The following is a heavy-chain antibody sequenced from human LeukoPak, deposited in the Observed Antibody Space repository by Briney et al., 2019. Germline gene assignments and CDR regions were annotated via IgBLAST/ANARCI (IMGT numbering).Heavy chain of an antibody. CDR2: ISWNSGSI. D-gene: IGHD5-18*01. CDR1: GFTFDDYA. CDR3: AKDSGGTAMAWSYFQH. J-gene: IGHJ1*01. Sequence: GGSLRLSCAASGFTFDDYAMHWVRQAPGKGLEWVSGISWNSGSIGYADSVKGRFTICRDNAKNSLYLQMNSLRAEDTALYYCAKDSGGTAMAWSYFQHWGQGTLVTVSS. V-gene: IGHV3-9*01.